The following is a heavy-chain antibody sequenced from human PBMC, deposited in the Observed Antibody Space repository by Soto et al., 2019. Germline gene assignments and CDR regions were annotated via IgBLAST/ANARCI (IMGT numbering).Heavy chain of an antibody. CDR2: INHSGST. J-gene: IGHJ4*02. CDR3: ARAYCTNGVCLDY. V-gene: IGHV4-34*01. CDR1: GGSFSGYY. D-gene: IGHD2-8*01. Sequence: SETLSLTCAVYGGSFSGYYWSWIRQPPGKGLEWIGEINHSGSTNYNPSLKSRVTISVDTSKNQFSLKLSSVTAADTAVYYCARAYCTNGVCLDYWGQGTLVTVSS.